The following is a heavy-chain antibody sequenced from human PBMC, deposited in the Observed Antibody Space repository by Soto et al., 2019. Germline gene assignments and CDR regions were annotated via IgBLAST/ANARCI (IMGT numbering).Heavy chain of an antibody. CDR3: ARDIGITMVRGVRYYYGMDV. D-gene: IGHD3-10*01. CDR1: GGSISSYY. CDR2: IYYSGRT. Sequence: SETLSLTCTVSGGSISSYYWSWIRQPPGKGLEWIGYIYYSGRTNYNPSLKSRVTISVETSKNQFSLKLSSVTAADTAVYYCARDIGITMVRGVRYYYGMDVWGQGNTVT. J-gene: IGHJ6*02. V-gene: IGHV4-59*01.